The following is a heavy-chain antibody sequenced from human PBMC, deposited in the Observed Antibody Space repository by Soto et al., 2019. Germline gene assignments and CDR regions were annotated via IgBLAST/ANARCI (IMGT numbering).Heavy chain of an antibody. CDR2: ISYDGSSK. V-gene: IGHV3-30*18. CDR1: GFTFSSYA. J-gene: IGHJ4*02. D-gene: IGHD2-8*01. CDR3: SKDRRGGRAVLDS. Sequence: QPGGSLRLSCAASGFTFSSYAMSWVRQAPGKGLEWAAVISYDGSSKYHADSVKGRFTISRDNSKNALHLQMNSLRAEDTAVYYCSKDRRGGRAVLDSWGQGTPVTVSS.